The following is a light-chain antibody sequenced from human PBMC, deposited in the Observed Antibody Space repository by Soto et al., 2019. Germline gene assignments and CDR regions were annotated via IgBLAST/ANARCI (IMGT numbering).Light chain of an antibody. CDR2: EVS. Sequence: QSALTQPPSASRSPGQSVTISCTGTSSDVGGYNYVSWYQQHPGKAPKLMIYEVSKRPSGVPDRFSGSKSGNTASLTVSGLQAEDEADYYCSSYAGSNKFVVFGGGTKLTVL. CDR1: SSDVGGYNY. J-gene: IGLJ2*01. V-gene: IGLV2-8*02. CDR3: SSYAGSNKFVV.